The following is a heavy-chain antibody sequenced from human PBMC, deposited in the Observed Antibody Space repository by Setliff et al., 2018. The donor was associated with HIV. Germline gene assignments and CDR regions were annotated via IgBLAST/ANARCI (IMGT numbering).Heavy chain of an antibody. J-gene: IGHJ3*02. D-gene: IGHD3-22*01. CDR3: TTAPFTMIIVDINKGAFDI. Sequence: PGESLKISCGASGFTFSGSPMHWVRQASGKGLEWVGRIKTEAEGYATAYAASVKGRFTISRDDSKNTAYLQMNSLKTEDTAMYYCTTAPFTMIIVDINKGAFDIWGQGTMVTVSS. CDR1: GFTFSGSP. V-gene: IGHV3-73*01. CDR2: IKTEAEGYAT.